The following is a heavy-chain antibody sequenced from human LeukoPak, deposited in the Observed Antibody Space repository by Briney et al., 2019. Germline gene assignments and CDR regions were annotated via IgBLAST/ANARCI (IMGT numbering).Heavy chain of an antibody. CDR1: GFTFSSYG. Sequence: GRSLRLSCAASGFTFSSYGMHWVRQAPGKGLEWVAVISYDGSNKYYADSVKGRFTISRDNSKNTLYLQMNSLRAEDTAVYYCAKDREYCSSTSCYRYYFDYWGQGTLVTVSS. CDR3: AKDREYCSSTSCYRYYFDY. CDR2: ISYDGSNK. J-gene: IGHJ4*02. D-gene: IGHD2-2*01. V-gene: IGHV3-30*18.